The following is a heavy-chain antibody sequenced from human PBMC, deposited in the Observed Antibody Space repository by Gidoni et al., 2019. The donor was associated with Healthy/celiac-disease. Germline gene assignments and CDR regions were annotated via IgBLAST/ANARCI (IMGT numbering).Heavy chain of an antibody. J-gene: IGHJ6*03. CDR1: GGSFSGYY. CDR3: ARERSDFWSGYYRVYYYYMDV. V-gene: IGHV4-34*01. D-gene: IGHD3-3*01. CDR2: INHSGST. Sequence: QVQLQQWGAGLLKPSETLSLTCAVYGGSFSGYYWSWIRQPPGKGLEWMGEINHSGSTNYNPSLKSRVTISVDTSKNQFSLKLSSVTAADTAVYYCARERSDFWSGYYRVYYYYMDVWGKGTTVTVSS.